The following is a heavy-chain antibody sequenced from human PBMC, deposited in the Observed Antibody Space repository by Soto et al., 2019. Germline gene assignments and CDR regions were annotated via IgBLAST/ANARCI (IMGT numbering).Heavy chain of an antibody. CDR2: IIPMYGTI. D-gene: IGHD3-3*01. CDR3: AIGLMASVFSPVNFDS. Sequence: QVRLVQSGAEVKKPGSSVKVSCKAYGHLFRKYAIDWVRQAPGHALEWMGGIIPMYGTISYAMKVQDRITISADESSNTDYLELCRLRSDDTAVYYCAIGLMASVFSPVNFDSWGQGTLITVSS. CDR1: GHLFRKYA. J-gene: IGHJ4*02. V-gene: IGHV1-69*01.